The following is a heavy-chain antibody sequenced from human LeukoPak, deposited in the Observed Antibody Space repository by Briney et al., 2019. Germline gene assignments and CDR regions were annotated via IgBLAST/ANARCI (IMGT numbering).Heavy chain of an antibody. Sequence: GGSLRLSCAASGFTFSSYAMSWVRQAPGKGLEWVSAISGSGGSTYYADSVKGRFTISRDNSKNTLYLQMNSLRAEDTAVYYCAKHGYCGGDCYYYFDYWGQGTLVTVSS. CDR1: GFTFSSYA. CDR3: AKHGYCGGDCYYYFDY. J-gene: IGHJ4*02. CDR2: ISGSGGST. D-gene: IGHD2-21*01. V-gene: IGHV3-23*01.